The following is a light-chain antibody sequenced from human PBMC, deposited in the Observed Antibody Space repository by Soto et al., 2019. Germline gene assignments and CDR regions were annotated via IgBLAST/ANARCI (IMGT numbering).Light chain of an antibody. CDR1: SSNIGSNY. CDR3: ATWDDRMSGHVV. Sequence: QAVVTQPPSASGTPGQRVTISCSGSSSNIGSNYVYWYQQLPGTAPKLLIYSNNQRPSGVPDRFSGSKSGTSASLAISGLRSEDEADYYCATWDDRMSGHVVFGGGTKLTVL. V-gene: IGLV1-47*02. J-gene: IGLJ2*01. CDR2: SNN.